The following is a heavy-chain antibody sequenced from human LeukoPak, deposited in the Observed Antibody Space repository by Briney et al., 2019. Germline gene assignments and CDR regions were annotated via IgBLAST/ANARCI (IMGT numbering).Heavy chain of an antibody. J-gene: IGHJ4*02. Sequence: GGSLRLPCAASGFTFSSYAMSWVRQAPGKGLEWVSAISGSGGSTYYADSVKGRFTISRDNSKNTLYLQMNSLRAEDTAVYYCAKDPRIAVAGYFDYWGQGTLVTVSS. D-gene: IGHD6-19*01. CDR3: AKDPRIAVAGYFDY. V-gene: IGHV3-23*01. CDR1: GFTFSSYA. CDR2: ISGSGGST.